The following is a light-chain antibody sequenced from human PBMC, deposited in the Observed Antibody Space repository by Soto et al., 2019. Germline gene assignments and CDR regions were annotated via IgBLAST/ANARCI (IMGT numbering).Light chain of an antibody. V-gene: IGKV1-5*01. Sequence: DIQMTQSPSTLSASVGDRVTITFRASQSISSWLAWYQQKPGKAPKILIYDASSLESGVPSRFSGSGSETEFTLTISSLQPDDFATYYCQQYNSYSLTFGGGTKVDIK. J-gene: IGKJ4*01. CDR3: QQYNSYSLT. CDR1: QSISSW. CDR2: DAS.